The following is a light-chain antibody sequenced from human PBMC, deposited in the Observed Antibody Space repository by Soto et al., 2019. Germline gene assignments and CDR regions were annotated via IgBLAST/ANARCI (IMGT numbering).Light chain of an antibody. CDR1: SSDVGGYNY. J-gene: IGLJ2*01. CDR2: DVS. V-gene: IGLV2-14*01. CDR3: SSYTSSSTSV. Sequence: QSVLTQPASVSGSPGQSITISCTGTSSDVGGYNYVSWYQRHPGKAPKLMIYDVSNRPSGVSNRFSGSKSGNTASLTISGLQAEDEADYYCSSYTSSSTSVFGGGTKVTVL.